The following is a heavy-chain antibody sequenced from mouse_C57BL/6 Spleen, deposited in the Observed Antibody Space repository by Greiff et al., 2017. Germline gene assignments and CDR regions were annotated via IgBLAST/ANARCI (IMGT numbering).Heavy chain of an antibody. D-gene: IGHD3-1*01. CDR3: ARVGYGFYAMDY. Sequence: QVQLKQSGPELVKPGASVKISCKASGYAFSSPWMNWVKQRPGKGLEWIGRIYPGDGDTNYNGKFKGKATLTADKSSSTAYMQLSSLTSEDSAVYFCARVGYGFYAMDYWGQGTSVTVSS. CDR1: GYAFSSPW. J-gene: IGHJ4*01. V-gene: IGHV1-82*01. CDR2: IYPGDGDT.